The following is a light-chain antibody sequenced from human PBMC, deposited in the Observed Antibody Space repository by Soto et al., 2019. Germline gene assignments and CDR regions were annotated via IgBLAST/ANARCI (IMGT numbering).Light chain of an antibody. CDR3: SSYTSSVSYV. Sequence: QSALTQPASVSGSPGQSITISCTGTSSDVGGYNYVSWYQQQPGKAPKLMIYEVSNRPSGVSKRFSGSKSGNTASLTISGLQAEDEAYYYCSSYTSSVSYVFGTLTKLTVL. CDR2: EVS. CDR1: SSDVGGYNY. J-gene: IGLJ1*01. V-gene: IGLV2-14*01.